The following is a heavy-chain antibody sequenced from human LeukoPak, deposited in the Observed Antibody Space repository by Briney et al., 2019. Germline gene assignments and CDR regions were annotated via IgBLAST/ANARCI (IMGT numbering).Heavy chain of an antibody. J-gene: IGHJ6*02. CDR3: ARDQADGLLWLGELFTNYYGMDV. CDR1: GDSVSSDSVV. V-gene: IGHV6-1*01. Sequence: SQTLSLTCAISGDSVSSDSVVWDWIRQSPSRGLEWLGRTYYRSKWYFDYALSEKSRITINPDTSKNQFSLQLNSVTPEDTAVYYCARDQADGLLWLGELFTNYYGMDVWGQGTTVTVSS. D-gene: IGHD3-10*01. CDR2: TYYRSKWYF.